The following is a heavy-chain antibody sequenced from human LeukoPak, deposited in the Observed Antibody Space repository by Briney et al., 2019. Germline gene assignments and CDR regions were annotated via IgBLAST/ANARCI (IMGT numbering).Heavy chain of an antibody. CDR3: AKDLLPGGGLSDGRDAFDI. J-gene: IGHJ3*02. CDR1: GFTFSSYG. Sequence: GGSLRLSCAASGFTFSSYGMHWVRQAPGKGLEWVAFIRYDGSNKYYADSVKGRFTISRDNSKNTLYLQMNSLRAEDTAVYYCAKDLLPGGGLSDGRDAFDIWGQGTMVTVSS. D-gene: IGHD2-15*01. V-gene: IGHV3-30*02. CDR2: IRYDGSNK.